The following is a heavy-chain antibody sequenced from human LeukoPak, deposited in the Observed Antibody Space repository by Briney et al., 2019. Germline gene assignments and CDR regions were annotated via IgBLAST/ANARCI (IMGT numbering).Heavy chain of an antibody. CDR3: AREDIVVVPAAIVGYNGMDV. Sequence: PGGSLRLSCAASGVTFSSYGMHWVRQAPGKGLEWGAVIWYDGSNKYYADSVKGRFTISRDNSKNTLYLQMNSLRAEDTAVYYCAREDIVVVPAAIVGYNGMDVWGQGTTVTVSS. D-gene: IGHD2-2*02. CDR1: GVTFSSYG. CDR2: IWYDGSNK. V-gene: IGHV3-33*01. J-gene: IGHJ6*02.